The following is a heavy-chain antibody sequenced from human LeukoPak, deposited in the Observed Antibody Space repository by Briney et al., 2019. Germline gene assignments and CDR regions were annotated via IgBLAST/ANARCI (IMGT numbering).Heavy chain of an antibody. Sequence: PSETLSLTCTVSGGSISSYYWSWIRQPPGKGLEWIGYIYYSGSTNYNPSLKSRVTISVDTSKNQFSLKLSSVTAADTAVYYCARLLGLVPAAHWGQGTLVTVSS. CDR3: ARLLGLVPAAH. CDR2: IYYSGST. J-gene: IGHJ4*02. CDR1: GGSISSYY. V-gene: IGHV4-59*08. D-gene: IGHD2-2*01.